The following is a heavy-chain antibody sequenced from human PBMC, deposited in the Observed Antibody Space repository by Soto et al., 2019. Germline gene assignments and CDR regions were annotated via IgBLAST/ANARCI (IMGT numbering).Heavy chain of an antibody. Sequence: QVQLQESGPGLVKPSGTLSLTCAVSGDSISNSRWWTWVRQPPGKGLEWIGDIFHSGDTNYNPSLKIRVFISVDKSQNQFSLKVTSVTAAATAVYYCDYSTGWYRHDVWGQGTLVTVSS. CDR3: DYSTGWYRHDV. J-gene: IGHJ3*01. V-gene: IGHV4-4*02. CDR2: IFHSGDT. CDR1: GDSISNSRW. D-gene: IGHD6-19*01.